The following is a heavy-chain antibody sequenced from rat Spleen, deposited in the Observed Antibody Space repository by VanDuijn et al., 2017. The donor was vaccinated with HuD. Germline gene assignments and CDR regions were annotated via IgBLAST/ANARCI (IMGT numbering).Heavy chain of an antibody. Sequence: EVQLVESGGGLVQPGRSLKLSCAASGFTFSNYGMAWVRQAPTKGLEWVASITNSGDTTYYRDSVKGRFTISRDNAKSSLYLQMDSLRSEDTATYYCTTGVYSLDYWGQGVMVTVSS. CDR3: TTGVYSLDY. V-gene: IGHV5-29*01. J-gene: IGHJ2*01. D-gene: IGHD1-1*01. CDR2: ITNSGDTT. CDR1: GFTFSNYG.